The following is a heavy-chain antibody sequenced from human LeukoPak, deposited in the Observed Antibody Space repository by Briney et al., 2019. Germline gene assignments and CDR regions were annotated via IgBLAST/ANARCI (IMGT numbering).Heavy chain of an antibody. Sequence: ASVKVSCKASGHTSTTYAIHWVRQAPGQGLEWMGWINAGNGNIKYSQKLQGRVTIIGDTSASTAYMELSSLRSEDTAVYYCARDRKSGNSYASECWGQGTLVTVSS. J-gene: IGHJ4*02. CDR1: GHTSTTYA. V-gene: IGHV1-3*01. CDR2: INAGNGNI. D-gene: IGHD5-18*01. CDR3: ARDRKSGNSYASEC.